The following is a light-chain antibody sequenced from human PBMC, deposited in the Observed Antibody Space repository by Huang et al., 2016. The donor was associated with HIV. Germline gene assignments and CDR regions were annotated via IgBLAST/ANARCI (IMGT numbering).Light chain of an antibody. CDR1: QNINRY. V-gene: IGKV1-39*01. CDR2: GAS. CDR3: QQSAVTPRT. J-gene: IGKJ2*01. Sequence: DIQITQSPSSLSASVGDRVIITCRASQNINRYLNWYQQQPGKAPKLLISGASKWQSGVPSSVSGSGSGTHFTLSISSLSPEDSATYYCQQSAVTPRTFGQGTKLEI.